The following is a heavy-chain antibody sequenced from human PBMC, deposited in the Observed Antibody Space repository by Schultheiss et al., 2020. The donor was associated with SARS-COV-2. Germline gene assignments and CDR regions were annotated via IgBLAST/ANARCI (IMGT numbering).Heavy chain of an antibody. Sequence: GGSLRLSCAASGFTFSSYAMHWVRQAPGKGLEWVAVISYDGSNKYYADSVKGRFTISRDNSRNTLYLQMNSLRAEDTAVYYCARGGNYYGSGSYSCMDVWGQGTTVTVSS. CDR1: GFTFSSYA. CDR3: ARGGNYYGSGSYSCMDV. CDR2: ISYDGSNK. D-gene: IGHD3-10*01. V-gene: IGHV3-30-3*01. J-gene: IGHJ6*02.